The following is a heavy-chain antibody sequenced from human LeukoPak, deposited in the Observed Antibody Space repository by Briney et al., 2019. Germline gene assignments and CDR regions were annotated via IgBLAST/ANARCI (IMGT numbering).Heavy chain of an antibody. J-gene: IGHJ4*02. D-gene: IGHD1-26*01. CDR1: GFTFTGHS. CDR2: VAHDEKTI. V-gene: IGHV3-30*04. CDR3: AREKQSGGTPFDY. Sequence: GGSLSLSCVASGFTFTGHSMHWVRQAPGKGLEWVAVVAHDEKTIFYADSLKGRFTVSRDNSKNTVYLQMNSLRDEDTAVYYCAREKQSGGTPFDYWGQGSLVTVSS.